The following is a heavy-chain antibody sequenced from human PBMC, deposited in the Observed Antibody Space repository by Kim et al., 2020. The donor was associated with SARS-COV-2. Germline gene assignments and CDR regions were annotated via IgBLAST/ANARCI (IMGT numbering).Heavy chain of an antibody. CDR2: IFHSGTT. CDR1: GDSITSSNW. Sequence: SETLSLTCSVSGDSITSSNWWTWVRQPPGKGQEWVGEIFHSGTTNYNPSATSGVTMSVDKSKNQFSLNLDSVTAADTAVYFCARGGNFGGTGLGFDFWGQGVLVTVTS. V-gene: IGHV4-4*02. D-gene: IGHD2-15*01. J-gene: IGHJ4*02. CDR3: ARGGNFGGTGLGFDF.